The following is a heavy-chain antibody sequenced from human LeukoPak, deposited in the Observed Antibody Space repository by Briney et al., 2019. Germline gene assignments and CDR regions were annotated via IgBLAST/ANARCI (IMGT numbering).Heavy chain of an antibody. D-gene: IGHD3-22*01. CDR3: ARAGSGYYLYYFDY. V-gene: IGHV1-2*02. CDR2: INPNSGAT. J-gene: IGHJ4*02. CDR1: GHTFTGYY. Sequence: ASVEVSCKASGHTFTGYYMHWVRQAPGQGLEWMGWINPNSGATDYAQKFQGRVTMTRDTSISTAYMELSRLRSDDTAVYYCARAGSGYYLYYFDYWGQGTLVTVSS.